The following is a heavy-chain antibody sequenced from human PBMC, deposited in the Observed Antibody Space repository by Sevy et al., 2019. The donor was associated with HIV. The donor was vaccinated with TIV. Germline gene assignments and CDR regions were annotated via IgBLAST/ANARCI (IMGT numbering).Heavy chain of an antibody. Sequence: ASVKVSCKASGYTFTRYGISWVRQAPGQGLEWMGWSSAYNGTTNYAQKLQGRVTMTTDTSTSTAYMELRRLRSDDTAVYYCARDRNNYDSSGYPKGIDVRGHGTTVTVSS. CDR2: SSAYNGTT. CDR1: GYTFTRYG. CDR3: ARDRNNYDSSGYPKGIDV. J-gene: IGHJ6*02. D-gene: IGHD3-22*01. V-gene: IGHV1-18*01.